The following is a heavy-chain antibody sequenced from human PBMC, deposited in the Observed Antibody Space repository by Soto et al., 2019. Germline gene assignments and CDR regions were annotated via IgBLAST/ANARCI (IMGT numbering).Heavy chain of an antibody. CDR3: SRPPLPGYSIHFNS. Sequence: GESLKISCKASGYIFIDYWIGWVRQMPGKGLEWMGIVYPRDSDTRYSPSFQGQVTISADRSTGTAFLQWRSLKASDTALYYCSRPPLPGYSIHFNSWGQGTLVTVSS. CDR1: GYIFIDYW. D-gene: IGHD2-15*01. J-gene: IGHJ4*02. V-gene: IGHV5-51*01. CDR2: VYPRDSDT.